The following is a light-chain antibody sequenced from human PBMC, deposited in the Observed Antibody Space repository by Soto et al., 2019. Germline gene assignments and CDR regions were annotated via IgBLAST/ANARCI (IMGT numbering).Light chain of an antibody. CDR1: QGIGSS. CDR3: QQYDDLPIT. CDR2: DAS. V-gene: IGKV1-27*01. Sequence: DIQMTQSPSSLSASIGDRVTITCRASQGIGSSLAWHQQKPGKAPSLLIYDASTLQSGVPSRFSGSGSGTDFTLTISSLQPEDVATYYCQQYDDLPITFGQGTRLQIK. J-gene: IGKJ5*01.